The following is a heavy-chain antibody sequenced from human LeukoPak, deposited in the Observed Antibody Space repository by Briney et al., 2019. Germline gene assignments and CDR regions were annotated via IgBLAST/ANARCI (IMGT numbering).Heavy chain of an antibody. D-gene: IGHD3-3*01. CDR2: ISYDGSNK. J-gene: IGHJ4*02. CDR1: GFTFSSYA. CDR3: ARDANYDFWSGYPDY. Sequence: PGGSLRLSCAASGFTFSSYAMHWVRQAPGKGLEWVAVISYDGSNKYYADSVKGRFTMSRDNSKNTLYLQMNSLRAEDTAVYYCARDANYDFWSGYPDYWGQGTLVTVSS. V-gene: IGHV3-30-3*01.